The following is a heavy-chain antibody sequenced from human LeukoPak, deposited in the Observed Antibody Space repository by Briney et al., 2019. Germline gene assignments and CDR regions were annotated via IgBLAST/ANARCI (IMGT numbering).Heavy chain of an antibody. Sequence: GGSLRLSCAASGFTFSSYTMKWVRQAPGKGLEWVSSISTSSAYIYYADSVKGRFTISRDNAKNSLYLQMNSLRAEDTAVYYCARTGEKRGVAWGGYQYSGMDVWGQGTTVTVSS. CDR2: ISTSSAYI. CDR3: ARTGEKRGVAWGGYQYSGMDV. CDR1: GFTFSSYT. V-gene: IGHV3-21*01. D-gene: IGHD3-10*01. J-gene: IGHJ6*02.